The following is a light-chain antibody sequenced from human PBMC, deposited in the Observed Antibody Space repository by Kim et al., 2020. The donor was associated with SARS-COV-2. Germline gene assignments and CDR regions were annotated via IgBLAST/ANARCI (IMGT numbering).Light chain of an antibody. CDR2: GAY. CDR1: QSVSTN. CDR3: QQYNNWPPWT. V-gene: IGKV3D-15*01. J-gene: IGKJ1*01. Sequence: EIVMTQSPATLSVSPGEGVTLSCRASQSVSTNLAWYQQKPGQAPRLLIYGAYTRATGIPDRFFGSGSGTEFTLTITSLQSEDFAVYYCQQYNNWPPWTFGQGTKVDIK.